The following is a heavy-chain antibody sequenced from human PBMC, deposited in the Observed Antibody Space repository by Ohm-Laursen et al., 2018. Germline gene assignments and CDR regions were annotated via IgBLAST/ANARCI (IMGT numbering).Heavy chain of an antibody. Sequence: SLRLSCTASGLTFSTFWMHWVRQAPGKGLVRVSLIKSDGTTTIYADFVKGRFTISRDNAKNTVYLQMDSLRAEDTAMYYCTTGIGYYYNYWGQGTLVTVSS. CDR2: IKSDGTTT. V-gene: IGHV3-74*01. CDR1: GLTFSTFW. D-gene: IGHD3-3*01. J-gene: IGHJ4*02. CDR3: TTGIGYYYNY.